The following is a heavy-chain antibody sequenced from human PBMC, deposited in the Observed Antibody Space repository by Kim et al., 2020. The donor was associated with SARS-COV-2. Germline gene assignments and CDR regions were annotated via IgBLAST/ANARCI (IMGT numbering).Heavy chain of an antibody. CDR2: NP. Sequence: NPTYAQGVTGRFVFSLDTSVSTAYLQISSLKAEDTAVYYCARGPRYYFDYWGQGTLVTVSS. J-gene: IGHJ4*02. V-gene: IGHV7-4-1*02. CDR3: ARGPRYYFDY.